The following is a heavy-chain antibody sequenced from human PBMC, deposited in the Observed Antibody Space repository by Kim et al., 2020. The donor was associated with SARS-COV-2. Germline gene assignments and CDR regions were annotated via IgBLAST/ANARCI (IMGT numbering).Heavy chain of an antibody. D-gene: IGHD5-12*01. J-gene: IGHJ2*01. CDR3: ARDIGRRDGYNSVWYFDL. CDR2: INPSGGST. Sequence: ASVKVSCKASGYTFTSYYMHWVRQAPGQGLEWMGIINPSGGSTSYAQKFQGRVTMTRDTSTSTVYMELSSLRSEDTAVYYCARDIGRRDGYNSVWYFDLWGRGTLVTVSS. V-gene: IGHV1-46*01. CDR1: GYTFTSYY.